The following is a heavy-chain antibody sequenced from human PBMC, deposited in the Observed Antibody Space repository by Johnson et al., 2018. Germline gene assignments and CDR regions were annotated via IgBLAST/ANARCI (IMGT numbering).Heavy chain of an antibody. J-gene: IGHJ3*01. Sequence: VQLVQSGADVSKPGESLKISCEAYGYEFSDYWIGWVRQMPGKGLEWMGVIYPDDSDTTYSPSFQGHVTISADRSVSTGFLQWNSLKASDSAMYYCVRRGEPYGRSGYAAFDVWGQGTMVTVSA. D-gene: IGHD3-22*01. CDR3: VRRGEPYGRSGYAAFDV. V-gene: IGHV5-51*01. CDR2: IYPDDSDT. CDR1: GYEFSDYW.